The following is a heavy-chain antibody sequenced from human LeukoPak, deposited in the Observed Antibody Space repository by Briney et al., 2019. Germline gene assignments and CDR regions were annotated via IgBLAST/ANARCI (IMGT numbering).Heavy chain of an antibody. J-gene: IGHJ6*02. V-gene: IGHV4-30-4*02. CDR3: ARSYYYDSSGYYSYYYYYGMDV. Sequence: PSETLSLTCTVSGGSISSGDYYWSWIRQPPGKGLEWIGYIYYSGSTYYNPSLKSRVTISVDTSKNQFSLKLSSVTAADTAVYYCARSYYYDSSGYYSYYYYYGMDVWGQGTTVTVSS. D-gene: IGHD3-22*01. CDR2: IYYSGST. CDR1: GGSISSGDYY.